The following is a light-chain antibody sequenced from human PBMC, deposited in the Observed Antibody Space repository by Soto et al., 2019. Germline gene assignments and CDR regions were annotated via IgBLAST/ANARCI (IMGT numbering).Light chain of an antibody. CDR2: DAS. J-gene: IGKJ4*01. V-gene: IGKV3-11*01. Sequence: EIVLTQSPATLPLSPGERATLSCRASQSVSSDLAWYQQKPGQAPRLLIYDASNRATGIPARFNGSGSGTDFTLTISSLEPEDFAVYYCQQRSNWPPLTFGGGTKVEIK. CDR1: QSVSSD. CDR3: QQRSNWPPLT.